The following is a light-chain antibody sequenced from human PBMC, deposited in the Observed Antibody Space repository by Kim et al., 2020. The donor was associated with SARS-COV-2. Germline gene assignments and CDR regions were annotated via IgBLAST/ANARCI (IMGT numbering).Light chain of an antibody. CDR3: QVWDSSTGVV. V-gene: IGLV3-9*01. Sequence: SYELTQPLSVSVALGQTARITCGGNNIGSKNVHWYQQKPGQAPVLVIYRDSNRPSGIPERFSGSNSGNMATLTISRAQAGDEADYYCQVWDSSTGVVFGGGTQLTVL. CDR1: NIGSKN. CDR2: RDS. J-gene: IGLJ2*01.